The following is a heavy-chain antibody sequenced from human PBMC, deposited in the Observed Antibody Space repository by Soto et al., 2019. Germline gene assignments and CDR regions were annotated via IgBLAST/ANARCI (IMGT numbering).Heavy chain of an antibody. CDR2: ISTDNGNT. D-gene: IGHD6-13*01. CDR3: ARDGVGGAAAGISCYQHGFDV. J-gene: IGHJ6*02. Sequence: GASLKVSCKASGYTFTNYGISWVRQAPGQGLERMGWISTDNGNTHSARKVQGRVTMTTDTSTSTAYMEVRSLRSDDTAMYYCARDGVGGAAAGISCYQHGFDVWGQGTTVTVSS. V-gene: IGHV1-18*01. CDR1: GYTFTNYG.